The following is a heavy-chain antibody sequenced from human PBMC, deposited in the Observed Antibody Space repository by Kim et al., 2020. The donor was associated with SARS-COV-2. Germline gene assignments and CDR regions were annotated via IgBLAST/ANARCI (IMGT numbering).Heavy chain of an antibody. CDR3: RGGAPFSSIGSGFDY. D-gene: IGHD6-19*01. Sequence: GGSLRLSCAASGFTFSSYSMNWVRQAPGKGLEWVSSISSSSSYIYYADSVKGRFTTSRDNTKNPLYLQMNSMRAEDTAVYYCRGGAPFSSIGSGFDYWG. V-gene: IGHV3-21*01. J-gene: IGHJ4*01. CDR2: ISSSSSYI. CDR1: GFTFSSYS.